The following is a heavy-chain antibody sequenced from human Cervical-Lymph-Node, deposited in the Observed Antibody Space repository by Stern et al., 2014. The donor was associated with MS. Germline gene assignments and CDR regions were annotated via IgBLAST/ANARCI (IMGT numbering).Heavy chain of an antibody. Sequence: VQLQQSGGGLVKPGGSLRLSCEASGFTLSSYSVNWVRQAPGKGLAWVSSISSTSSYIFYADSVKGRFTISRDNAKNSLYLQMNSLRVEDAAVYYCARDNWNDWRYGMDVWGQGTTVTVSS. CDR2: ISSTSSYI. CDR1: GFTLSSYS. J-gene: IGHJ6*02. CDR3: ARDNWNDWRYGMDV. D-gene: IGHD1-1*01. V-gene: IGHV3-21*01.